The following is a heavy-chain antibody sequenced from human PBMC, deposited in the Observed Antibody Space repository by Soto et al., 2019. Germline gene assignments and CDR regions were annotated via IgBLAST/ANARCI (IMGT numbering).Heavy chain of an antibody. V-gene: IGHV1-46*01. CDR3: ARDFTVTTRRDYFDY. D-gene: IGHD4-17*01. CDR1: GYTFTIYY. Sequence: ASVKVSCKASGYTFTIYYMHWVLQAPVQGLEWMGIINPSGGSTSYAQKFQGRVTMTRDTSTSTVYMELSSLRSEDTAVYYCARDFTVTTRRDYFDYWGQGTLVTVSS. J-gene: IGHJ4*02. CDR2: INPSGGST.